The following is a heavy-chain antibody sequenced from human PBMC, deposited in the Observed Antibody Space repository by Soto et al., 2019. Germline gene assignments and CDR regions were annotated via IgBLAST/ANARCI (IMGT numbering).Heavy chain of an antibody. CDR3: AKDLSISDEYSSGPSDY. Sequence: QPGGSLRLSCAASGFTFSSYGMHWVRQAPGKGLEWVAVISYDGSNKYYADSVKGRFTISRDNPKNTLYLQMNSLRAEDTAVYYCAKDLSISDEYSSGPSDYWGQGTLVTVSS. CDR1: GFTFSSYG. V-gene: IGHV3-30*18. CDR2: ISYDGSNK. J-gene: IGHJ4*02. D-gene: IGHD6-19*01.